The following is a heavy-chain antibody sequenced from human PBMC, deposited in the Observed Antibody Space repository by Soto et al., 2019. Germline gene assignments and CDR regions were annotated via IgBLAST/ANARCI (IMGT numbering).Heavy chain of an antibody. V-gene: IGHV3-48*02. D-gene: IGHD3-10*01. CDR2: ISSSSSTI. J-gene: IGHJ6*02. CDR1: GFTFSSYS. Sequence: EVQLVESGGGLVQPGGSLRLSCAASGFTFSSYSMNWVRQAPGKGLEWVSYISSSSSTIYYADSVKGRFTISRDNAKNSLYLQMNSLRDEDTAVYYCARDPRFGELSFGMDVWGQGTTVTVSS. CDR3: ARDPRFGELSFGMDV.